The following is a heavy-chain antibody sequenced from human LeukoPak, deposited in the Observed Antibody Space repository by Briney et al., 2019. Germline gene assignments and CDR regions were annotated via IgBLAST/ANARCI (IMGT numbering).Heavy chain of an antibody. V-gene: IGHV4-34*01. CDR1: GGSFSGYY. CDR2: INHSGST. Sequence: SETLSLTCAVCGGSFSGYYWSWIRQPPGKGLEWIGEINHSGSTNYNPSLKSRATISVDTSKNQFSLKLSSVTAADTAVYYCARGLVLDYWGQGTLVTVSS. CDR3: ARGLVLDY. J-gene: IGHJ4*02. D-gene: IGHD6-13*01.